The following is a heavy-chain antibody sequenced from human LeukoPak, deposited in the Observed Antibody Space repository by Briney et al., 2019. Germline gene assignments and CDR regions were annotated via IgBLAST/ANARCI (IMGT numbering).Heavy chain of an antibody. CDR3: TRDLEY. CDR2: ISSGGSVM. J-gene: IGHJ4*02. V-gene: IGHV3-48*01. CDR1: GYTFSDYT. Sequence: GGSLRLSCGASGYTFSDYTMNWVRQAPGKGPEWISYISSGGSVMHYADSVKGRFTISRDNVENSLYLQMNSLRVEDTAVYYCTRDLEYWGQGVLVTVSS.